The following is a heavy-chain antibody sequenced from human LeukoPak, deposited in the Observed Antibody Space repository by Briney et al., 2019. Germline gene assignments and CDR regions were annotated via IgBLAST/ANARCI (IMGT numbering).Heavy chain of an antibody. Sequence: GGSLRLSCAASGFTFSIYEMNWVRQAPGKGLEWVSRIHSDGIGTSYADSVRGRFTISRDNAKNTVYLQMNSLRAEDTAVYYCARDQGSFDYWGQGTLVTVSS. CDR1: GFTFSIYE. CDR2: IHSDGIGT. V-gene: IGHV3-74*01. CDR3: ARDQGSFDY. J-gene: IGHJ4*02.